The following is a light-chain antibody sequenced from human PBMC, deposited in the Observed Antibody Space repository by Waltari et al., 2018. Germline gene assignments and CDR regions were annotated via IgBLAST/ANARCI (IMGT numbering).Light chain of an antibody. CDR2: YAS. CDR1: RTIGSS. J-gene: IGKJ3*01. CDR3: HQSSSLPFT. V-gene: IGKV6-21*02. Sequence: EVVLTQSPDFQSVTPQEKVTISRRASRTIGSSLHWYQQKPGQSPKLLIRYASQSISGVPSRFSGSRSGTDFTLTINSLEAEDAATYYCHQSSSLPFTFGPGTKVDIK.